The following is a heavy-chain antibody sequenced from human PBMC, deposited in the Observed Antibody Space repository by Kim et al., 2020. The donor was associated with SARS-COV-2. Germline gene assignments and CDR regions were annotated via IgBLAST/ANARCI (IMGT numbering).Heavy chain of an antibody. V-gene: IGHV4-4*07. J-gene: IGHJ6*02. CDR3: ARSDVVVMPARGNFYYGLDV. Sequence: SETLSLTCNVSGDSMRRTFYWTWIRQPAGKGLEWIGRIYSSGNTNYNPSLRSRVVMCIDTSKSQFYLELSSVTAADSAIYYCARSDVVVMPARGNFYYGLDVWGAGPPVTVA. CDR1: GDSMRRTFY. D-gene: IGHD2-2*01. CDR2: IYSSGNT.